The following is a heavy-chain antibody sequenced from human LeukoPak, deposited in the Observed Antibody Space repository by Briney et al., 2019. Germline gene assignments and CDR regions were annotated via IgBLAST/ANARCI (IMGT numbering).Heavy chain of an antibody. CDR3: AKLSGIATTDKNYFDS. CDR1: GFTFSSYA. CDR2: ISGIGNST. V-gene: IGHV3-23*01. D-gene: IGHD6-13*01. Sequence: GGSLRLSCAASGFTFSSYAMSWVRQAPGKGLEWASGISGIGNSTYYADSVKGRFTISRDNSKNTLYLQMNSLRAEDTAVYYCAKLSGIATTDKNYFDSWGQGTLVTVSS. J-gene: IGHJ4*02.